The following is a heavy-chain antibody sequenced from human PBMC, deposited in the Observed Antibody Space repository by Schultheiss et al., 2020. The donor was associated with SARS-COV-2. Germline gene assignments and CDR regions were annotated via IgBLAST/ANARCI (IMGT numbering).Heavy chain of an antibody. D-gene: IGHD6-25*01. J-gene: IGHJ4*02. CDR1: GYSFTSYW. CDR2: IYPGDSDT. CDR3: ARHAVAAAPSNFDY. V-gene: IGHV5-51*01. Sequence: GGSLRLSCKGSGYSFTSYWIGWVRQMPGKGLEWMGIIYPGDSDTRYSPSFQGQVTISADKSISTAYLQWSSLKASDTAMYYCARHAVAAAPSNFDYWGQGTLVTVAS.